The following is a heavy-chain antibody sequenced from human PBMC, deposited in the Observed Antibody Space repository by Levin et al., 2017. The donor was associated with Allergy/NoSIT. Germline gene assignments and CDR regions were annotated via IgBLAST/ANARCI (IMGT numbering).Heavy chain of an antibody. CDR3: ARDAGVDF. V-gene: IGHV3-7*01. CDR2: INQDGTEK. J-gene: IGHJ4*02. Sequence: RGESLKISCTVSGFTFNKYWMTWVRQAPGKGLEWVANINQDGTEKHYVDSVKGRFTISRDNAKNSLYLQMISLRAEDTAVYYGARDAGVDFWGQGTLVTVSS. D-gene: IGHD3-10*01. CDR1: GFTFNKYW.